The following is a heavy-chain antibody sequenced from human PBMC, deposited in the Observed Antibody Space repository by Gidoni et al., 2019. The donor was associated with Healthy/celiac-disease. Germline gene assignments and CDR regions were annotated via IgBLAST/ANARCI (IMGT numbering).Heavy chain of an antibody. V-gene: IGHV3-48*03. J-gene: IGHJ4*02. CDR1: GLPFSSYE. CDR2: ISSSGSTI. Sequence: EVQLVESGGGLVQPGGSLRLSCAASGLPFSSYEMNWVRQAPGKGLEWVSYISSSGSTIYYADSVKGRFTISRDNAKNSLYLQMNSLRAEDTAVYYCARGGGAVAGAFDYWGQGTLVTVSS. D-gene: IGHD6-19*01. CDR3: ARGGGAVAGAFDY.